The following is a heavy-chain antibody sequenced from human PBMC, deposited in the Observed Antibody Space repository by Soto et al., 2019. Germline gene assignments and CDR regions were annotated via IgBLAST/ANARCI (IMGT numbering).Heavy chain of an antibody. CDR3: ATGVVHYYYYCMDI. CDR1: GFTFSSYA. V-gene: IGHV3-30*03. Sequence: QVQLVESGGGVVQPGRSLRLSCAASGFTFSSYAVHWVRQAPGKGLEWVAVISDDGRYIYYADSVKGRFTISRDNSNNTMYLEINSLRAEDAAVYYCATGVVHYYYYCMDIWVRGTTVTVSS. D-gene: IGHD1-1*01. CDR2: ISDDGRYI. J-gene: IGHJ6*03.